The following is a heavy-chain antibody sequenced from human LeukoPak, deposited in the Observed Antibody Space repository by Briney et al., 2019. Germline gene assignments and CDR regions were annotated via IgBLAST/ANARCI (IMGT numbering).Heavy chain of an antibody. CDR2: IYHSGST. V-gene: IGHV4-4*02. CDR3: ARGTVGATAPGY. Sequence: SETLSLTCAVSGGSISSSNWWSWVRQPPGKGLEWIGEIYHSGSTNYNPSLKSRVTISVDTSKNQFSLKLSSVTAADTAVYYCARGTVGATAPGYWGQGTLVTVSS. CDR1: GGSISSSNW. J-gene: IGHJ4*02. D-gene: IGHD1-26*01.